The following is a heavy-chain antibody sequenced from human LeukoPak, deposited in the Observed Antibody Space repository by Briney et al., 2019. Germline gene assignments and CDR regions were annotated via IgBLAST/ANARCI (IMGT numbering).Heavy chain of an antibody. CDR1: GYSISNGYY. Sequence: PSETLSLTCAVSGYSISNGYYWGWIRQPPGKGLEWIGSIYHSGSTYYNPSLKSRVTISVDTSRNQFSLKLSSVTAADTAVYYCARNYYGSVGPYYFEYWGQGTLVTVSS. CDR2: IYHSGST. D-gene: IGHD3-10*01. CDR3: ARNYYGSVGPYYFEY. J-gene: IGHJ4*02. V-gene: IGHV4-38-2*01.